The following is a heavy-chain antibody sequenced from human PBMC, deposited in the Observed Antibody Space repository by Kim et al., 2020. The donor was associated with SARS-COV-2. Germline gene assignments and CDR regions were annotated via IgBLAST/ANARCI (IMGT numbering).Heavy chain of an antibody. D-gene: IGHD2-15*01. Sequence: GGSLRLSCAASGFTVSSNYMSWVRQAPGKGLEWVSVIYSGGSTYYADSVKGRFTISRDNSKNTLYLQMNSLRAEDTAVYYCAREVVVVVAATSFGWFDPWGQGTLVTVSS. CDR3: AREVVVVVAATSFGWFDP. CDR1: GFTVSSNY. CDR2: IYSGGST. V-gene: IGHV3-53*01. J-gene: IGHJ5*02.